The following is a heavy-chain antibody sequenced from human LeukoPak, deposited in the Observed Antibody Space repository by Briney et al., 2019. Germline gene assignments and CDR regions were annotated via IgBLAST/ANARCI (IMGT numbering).Heavy chain of an antibody. J-gene: IGHJ6*03. D-gene: IGHD6-13*01. CDR3: ARVFSGFGSSWYFGNYYYYMDV. Sequence: GASVKVSCKASGYTFTSYGISWVRQAPGQGLEWMGWISAYNGNTNYAQKLQGRVTMTTDTSTSTAYMELRSLRSDDTAVYYCARVFSGFGSSWYFGNYYYYMDVWGKGTTVTVSS. V-gene: IGHV1-18*01. CDR1: GYTFTSYG. CDR2: ISAYNGNT.